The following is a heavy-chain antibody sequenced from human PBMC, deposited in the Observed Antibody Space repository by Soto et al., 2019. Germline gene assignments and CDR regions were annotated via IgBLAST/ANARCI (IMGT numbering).Heavy chain of an antibody. CDR2: IIPIFGTA. CDR1: GGTFSSYA. J-gene: IGHJ4*02. Sequence: QVQLVQSGAEVKKPGSSVKVSCKASGGTFSSYAISWVRQAPGQGLEWMGGIIPIFGTANYAQKFQGRVTSTADESTSTGYVELSSLRSEDTAVYYCASGRELIQGCFAYWGQGTLVTVSS. V-gene: IGHV1-69*12. CDR3: ASGRELIQGCFAY. D-gene: IGHD1-26*01.